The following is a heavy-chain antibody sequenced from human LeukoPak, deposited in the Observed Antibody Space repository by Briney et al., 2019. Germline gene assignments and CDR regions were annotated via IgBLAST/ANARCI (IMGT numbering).Heavy chain of an antibody. CDR2: INPNSGGT. CDR1: GYTFTSYD. CDR3: ARDVGTMVRGVTSPFDY. V-gene: IGHV1-2*02. J-gene: IGHJ4*02. D-gene: IGHD3-10*01. Sequence: ASVKVSCKAFGYTFTSYDINWVRQAPGQGLEWMGWINPNSGGTNYAQKFQGRVTMTRDTSISTAYMELSRLRSDDTAVYYCARDVGTMVRGVTSPFDYWGQGTLVTVSS.